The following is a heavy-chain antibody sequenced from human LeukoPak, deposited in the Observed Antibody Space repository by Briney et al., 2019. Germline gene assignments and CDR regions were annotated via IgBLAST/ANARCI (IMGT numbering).Heavy chain of an antibody. J-gene: IGHJ2*01. CDR2: INHSGST. CDR1: GGSISSGDYY. V-gene: IGHV4-39*07. CDR3: ARGLELRRVRVNWYFDL. D-gene: IGHD1-7*01. Sequence: SETLSLTCTVSGGSISSGDYYWSWIRQPPGKGLEWIGEINHSGSTNYNPSLKSRVTISVDTSKNQFSLKLSSVTAADTAVYYCARGLELRRVRVNWYFDLWGRGTLVTVSS.